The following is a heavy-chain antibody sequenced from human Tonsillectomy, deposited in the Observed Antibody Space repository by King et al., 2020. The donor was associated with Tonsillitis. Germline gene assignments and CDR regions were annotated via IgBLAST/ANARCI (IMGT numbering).Heavy chain of an antibody. Sequence: VQLQESGPGLVKPSETLSLTCTVPGYSISSGYYWGWIRQPPGKGLEWIGSIYHSGSTYYNPPLKNRVIISVDTSKSQFSLKLSSVTAADTAVYYCARDDSGSHNWFGPWGQGTLVIVSS. D-gene: IGHD1-26*01. J-gene: IGHJ5*02. CDR2: IYHSGST. CDR1: GYSISSGYY. V-gene: IGHV4-38-2*02. CDR3: ARDDSGSHNWFGP.